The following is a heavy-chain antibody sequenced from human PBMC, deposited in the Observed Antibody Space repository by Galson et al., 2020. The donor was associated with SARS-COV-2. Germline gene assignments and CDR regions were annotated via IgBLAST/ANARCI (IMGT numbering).Heavy chain of an antibody. CDR2: INCNNAGT. Sequence: ASVKVSCKASGYSFTAYFIHWVRQVPGQGLEWMGRINCNNAGTKYTQKFQGRVTMTRDTSIITAYMELSSLRSEDTAVYYCAREVSIRGVETFDYWGQGALVTVSS. CDR3: AREVSIRGVETFDY. V-gene: IGHV1-2*06. D-gene: IGHD3-10*01. J-gene: IGHJ4*02. CDR1: GYSFTAYF.